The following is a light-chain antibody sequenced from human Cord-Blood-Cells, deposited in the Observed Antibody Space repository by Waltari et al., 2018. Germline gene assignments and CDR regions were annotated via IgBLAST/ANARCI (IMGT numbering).Light chain of an antibody. CDR3: QQRSNGPPYT. V-gene: IGKV3-11*01. J-gene: IGKJ2*01. CDR2: DAS. Sequence: EIVLTQSPATLSLSPGERATLSCRASQSVSSYLAWYQQKPGQAPRLLIYDASNRATGIPARFSGSGSGTDFTLTISSLEPEDFAVYYCQQRSNGPPYTFGQG. CDR1: QSVSSY.